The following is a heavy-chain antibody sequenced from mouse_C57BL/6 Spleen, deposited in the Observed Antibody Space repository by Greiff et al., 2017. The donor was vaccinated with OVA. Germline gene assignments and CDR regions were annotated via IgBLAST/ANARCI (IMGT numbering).Heavy chain of an antibody. CDR3: ARDGGLRRSTAWFAY. V-gene: IGHV5-16*01. J-gene: IGHJ3*01. Sequence: EVHLVESEGGLVQPGSSMKLSCTASGFTFSDYYMAWVRQVPEKGLEWVANINYDGSSTYYLDSLKSRFIISRDNAKNILYLQMSSLKSEDTATYYCARDGGLRRSTAWFAYWGQGTLVTVSA. D-gene: IGHD2-4*01. CDR2: INYDGSST. CDR1: GFTFSDYY.